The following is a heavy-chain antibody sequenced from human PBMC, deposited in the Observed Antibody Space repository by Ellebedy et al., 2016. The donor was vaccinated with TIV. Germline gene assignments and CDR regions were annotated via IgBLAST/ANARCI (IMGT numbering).Heavy chain of an antibody. CDR3: ARSLGD. CDR2: ISATSTTI. Sequence: GGSLRLXXVASGFTFSRHSMNWVRQAPGKGLEWISFISATSTTIHYAGSVKGRFTISRDNAKDSLYLEMNSLRAEDTAVYYCARSLGDWGQGTLVTVSS. V-gene: IGHV3-48*04. CDR1: GFTFSRHS. J-gene: IGHJ4*02.